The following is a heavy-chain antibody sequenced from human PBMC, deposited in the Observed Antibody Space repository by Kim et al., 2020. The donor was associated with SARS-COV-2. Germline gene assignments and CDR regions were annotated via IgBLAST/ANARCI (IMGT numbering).Heavy chain of an antibody. CDR3: ARVPNYYDSSGPSY. V-gene: IGHV3-48*03. Sequence: DSVKGRFTISRDNANNSLYLQMNSLRAEDTAVYYCARVPNYYDSSGPSYWGQGTLVTVSS. D-gene: IGHD3-22*01. J-gene: IGHJ4*02.